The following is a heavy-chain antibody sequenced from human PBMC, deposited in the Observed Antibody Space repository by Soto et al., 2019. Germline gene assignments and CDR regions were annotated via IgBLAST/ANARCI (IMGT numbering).Heavy chain of an antibody. CDR2: IYHSGST. CDR1: SGSISSSNW. V-gene: IGHV4-4*02. CDR3: ARLNTARPFLFDY. J-gene: IGHJ4*02. Sequence: VQLLESGPGLVKPSGTLSLTCAVSSGSISSSNWWSWVRQPPGKGLEWIGEIYHSGSTNYNPSLKSRVTISVDKSKNQFSLKLSSVTAADTAVYYCARLNTARPFLFDYWGQGTLVTVSS. D-gene: IGHD5-18*01.